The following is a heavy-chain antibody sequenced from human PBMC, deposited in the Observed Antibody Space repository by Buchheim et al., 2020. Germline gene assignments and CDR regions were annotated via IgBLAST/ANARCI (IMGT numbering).Heavy chain of an antibody. V-gene: IGHV3-23*01. CDR3: AKGVAGGIVVVTAAPQDY. D-gene: IGHD2-21*02. CDR1: GFTFSSYA. Sequence: EVQLLESGGGLVQPGGSLRLSCAASGFTFSSYAMSWVRQTPGKGLEWVSAISGSGGSTYYADSVKGRFTISRDNSKNTLYLQMNSLRAEDTAVYYCAKGVAGGIVVVTAAPQDYWGQGTL. CDR2: ISGSGGST. J-gene: IGHJ4*02.